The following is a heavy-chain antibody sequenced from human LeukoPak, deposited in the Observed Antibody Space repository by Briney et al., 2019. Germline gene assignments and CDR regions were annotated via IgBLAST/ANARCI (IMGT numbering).Heavy chain of an antibody. CDR1: GFALSDFY. CDR2: ISNSGSTL. Sequence: GGPLRLSCAASGFALSDFYMFWIRQAPGKGLEWISYISNSGSTLYYADSVKGRFTISRDNDKNLLYLQMNSLRADDTAVYYCARDALGSYDYWGQGTLVTVSS. CDR3: ARDALGSYDY. J-gene: IGHJ4*02. V-gene: IGHV3-11*01. D-gene: IGHD3-10*01.